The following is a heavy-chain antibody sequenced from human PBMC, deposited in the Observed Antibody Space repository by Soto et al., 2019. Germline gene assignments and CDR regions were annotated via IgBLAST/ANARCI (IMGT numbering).Heavy chain of an antibody. V-gene: IGHV3-23*01. CDR1: GFTFVNYG. CDR2: LPEIGTNT. Sequence: GGSLRLSCAASGFTFVNYGISCVRHSPWKGLEWVSALPEIGTNTYYADSVKGRFTISRDNSKNTLFLQINNLRAGDTAVYYCAKKSGVGATWYFDYWGQGTLVTVSS. CDR3: AKKSGVGATWYFDY. D-gene: IGHD1-26*01. J-gene: IGHJ4*02.